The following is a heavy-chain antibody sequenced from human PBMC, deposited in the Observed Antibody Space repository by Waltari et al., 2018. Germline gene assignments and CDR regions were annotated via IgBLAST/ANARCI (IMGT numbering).Heavy chain of an antibody. CDR1: GGSISSSSYY. J-gene: IGHJ1*01. CDR2: IYYSGST. D-gene: IGHD2-15*01. V-gene: IGHV4-39*01. CDR3: ARHRLELLSCSGGSYYSPEYFQH. Sequence: QLQLQESGPGLVKPSETLSLTCTVSGGSISSSSYYWGWLRQPPGTGLEWIGSIYYSGSTYYNPSLKSRVTISVDTSKNQFSLKLSSVTAADTAVYYCARHRLELLSCSGGSYYSPEYFQHWGQGTLVTVSS.